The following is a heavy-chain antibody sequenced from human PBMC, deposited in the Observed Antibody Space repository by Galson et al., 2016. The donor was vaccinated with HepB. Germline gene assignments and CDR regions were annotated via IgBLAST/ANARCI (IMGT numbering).Heavy chain of an antibody. Sequence: SLRLSCAASGFTFSDYYMSWIRQAPGKGLEWISYMSNSGSTIFYEDSVKGRFTISRDNTKNSLYMQMNRLRAEDTAVYYCVRDQFGDYYYGLDVWGQGTTVIVSS. V-gene: IGHV3-11*01. CDR1: GFTFSDYY. J-gene: IGHJ6*02. CDR3: VRDQFGDYYYGLDV. CDR2: MSNSGSTI. D-gene: IGHD3-16*01.